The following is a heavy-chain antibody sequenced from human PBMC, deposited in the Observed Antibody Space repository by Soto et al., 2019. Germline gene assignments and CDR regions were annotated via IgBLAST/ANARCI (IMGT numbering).Heavy chain of an antibody. CDR1: GYSCGESH. Sequence: ASVEVSCKASGYSCGESHIHCARRAPAHRLEWLGRINPKSGGTSTAQKFQGWVTMTTDTSNNQFSLWLSSVTAADTAVYYCARFIAAAGTYYYYGMDVWGQGTTVTVSS. V-gene: IGHV1-2*04. D-gene: IGHD6-13*01. CDR2: INPKSGGT. J-gene: IGHJ6*02. CDR3: ARFIAAAGTYYYYGMDV.